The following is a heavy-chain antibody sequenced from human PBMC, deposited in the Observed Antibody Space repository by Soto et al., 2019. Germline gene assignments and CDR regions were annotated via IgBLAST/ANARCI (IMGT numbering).Heavy chain of an antibody. J-gene: IGHJ3*02. CDR1: GFTFSSYW. Sequence: EVQLVESGGGLVQPGGSLRLSCAASGFTFSSYWMHWVRQAPGKGLVWVSRINSDGSSTSYADSVKGRFTISRDNAKNTMYLQMNSLRAEDTAVYYCAIQRSTYGDYFSDAFDIWGQGTMVTVSS. CDR3: AIQRSTYGDYFSDAFDI. CDR2: INSDGSST. D-gene: IGHD4-17*01. V-gene: IGHV3-74*01.